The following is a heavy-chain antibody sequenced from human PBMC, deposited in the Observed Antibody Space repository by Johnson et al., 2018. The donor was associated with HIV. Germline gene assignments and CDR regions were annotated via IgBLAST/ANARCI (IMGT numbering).Heavy chain of an antibody. CDR1: GFTVSSNY. J-gene: IGHJ3*02. Sequence: VHLVESGGGLVRPGGSLRLSCAASGFTVSSNYMSWVRQAPGKGLEWVSVIYSGGSTYYADSVKGRFTLSRDNSKNTLYLQMNSLRAEDTAVYYCAREAYCSGGSCYDAFDIWGQGTMVTVSS. D-gene: IGHD2-15*01. CDR3: AREAYCSGGSCYDAFDI. V-gene: IGHV3-66*01. CDR2: IYSGGST.